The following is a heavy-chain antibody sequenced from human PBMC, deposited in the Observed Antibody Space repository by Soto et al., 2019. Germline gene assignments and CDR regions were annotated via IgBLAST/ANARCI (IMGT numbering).Heavy chain of an antibody. V-gene: IGHV4-59*01. CDR2: IYDSGST. J-gene: IGHJ6*03. CDR1: GGSISSYY. D-gene: IGHD2-15*01. CDR3: ATGRGGYYYYYMDV. Sequence: SETLSLTCTVSGGSISSYYWSWIRQPPGKGLEWIGYIYDSGSTNYNPSLKSRVTISVDTSKNQFSLKLSSVTAADTAVYYCATGRGGYYYYYMDVWGKGTTVTVSS.